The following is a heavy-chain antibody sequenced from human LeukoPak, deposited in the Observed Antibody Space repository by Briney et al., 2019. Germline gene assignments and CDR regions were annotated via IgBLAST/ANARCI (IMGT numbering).Heavy chain of an antibody. CDR2: INPNSGGT. V-gene: IGHV1-2*02. CDR3: ARPQDHGGNVENFDS. Sequence: ASVKVSCRASGYTFTGYYIHWVRQAPGQGLEWMGWINPNSGGTNYALKFRGRVTMTRDTSISTANMELTSLRSDDTAVYYCARPQDHGGNVENFDSWGQGTLVTVSS. CDR1: GYTFTGYY. D-gene: IGHD4-23*01. J-gene: IGHJ3*02.